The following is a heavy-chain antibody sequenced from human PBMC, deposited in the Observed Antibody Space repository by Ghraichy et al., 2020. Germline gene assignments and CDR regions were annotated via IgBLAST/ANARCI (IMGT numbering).Heavy chain of an antibody. Sequence: SETLSLTCTVSGGSISSGGYYWSWIRQHPGKGLEWIGYIYYSGSTYYNPSLKSRVTISVDTSKNQFSLKLSSVTAADTAVYCCASGGDYARNWYFDLWGRGTLVTVSS. CDR2: IYYSGST. CDR1: GGSISSGGYY. CDR3: ASGGDYARNWYFDL. V-gene: IGHV4-31*03. D-gene: IGHD4-17*01. J-gene: IGHJ2*01.